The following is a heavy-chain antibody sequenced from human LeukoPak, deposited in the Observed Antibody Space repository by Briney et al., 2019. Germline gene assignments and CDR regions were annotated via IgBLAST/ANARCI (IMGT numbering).Heavy chain of an antibody. CDR3: AKAYIVVVVAATAFDI. CDR1: GFTFSSYG. J-gene: IGHJ3*02. CDR2: ISWNSGSI. Sequence: PGGSLRLSCAASGFTFSSYGMHWVRQAPGKGLEWVSGISWNSGSIGYADSVKGRFTISRDNAKNSLYLQMNSLRAEDTALYYCAKAYIVVVVAATAFDIWGQGTMVTVSS. D-gene: IGHD2-15*01. V-gene: IGHV3-9*01.